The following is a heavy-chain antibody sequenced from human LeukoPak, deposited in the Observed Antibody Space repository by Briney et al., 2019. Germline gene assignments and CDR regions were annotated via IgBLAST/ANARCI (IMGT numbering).Heavy chain of an antibody. CDR1: GFIFSNYA. Sequence: GGSLRLSCAASGFIFSNYAMHWVRQAPGKGLEWVAVISYDGSNKYYADPVKGRFTISRDNSKNTLYLQMNSLRAEDTAVYYCARCRSLVWFDPWGQGTLVTVSS. J-gene: IGHJ5*02. V-gene: IGHV3-30*04. CDR2: ISYDGSNK. CDR3: ARCRSLVWFDP.